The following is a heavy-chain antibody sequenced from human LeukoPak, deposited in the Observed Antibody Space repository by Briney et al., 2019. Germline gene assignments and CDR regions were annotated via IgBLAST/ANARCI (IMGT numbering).Heavy chain of an antibody. CDR2: INPNSGGT. CDR1: GYTFTGYY. Sequence: ASVKVSCKASGYTFTGYYMHWVRQAPGQGLEWMGWINPNSGGTYYAQKFLGRVTMTRDTSISTAYMELSRLRSDDTAVYYCARGGSGSSLDYWGQGTLVTVSS. D-gene: IGHD1-26*01. J-gene: IGHJ4*02. V-gene: IGHV1-2*02. CDR3: ARGGSGSSLDY.